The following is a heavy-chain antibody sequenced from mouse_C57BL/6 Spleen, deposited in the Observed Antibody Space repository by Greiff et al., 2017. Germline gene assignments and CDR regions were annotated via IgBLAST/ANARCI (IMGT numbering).Heavy chain of an antibody. D-gene: IGHD3-2*02. CDR1: GYTFTSYW. J-gene: IGHJ3*01. CDR2: IYPGSGST. CDR3: AREGTAQATFAY. V-gene: IGHV1-55*01. Sequence: LQQPGAELVKPGASVKMSCKASGYTFTSYWITWVKQRPGQGLEWIGDIYPGSGSTNYNEKFKSKATLTVDTSSSTAYMQLSSLTSEDSAVYYCAREGTAQATFAYWGQGTLVTVSA.